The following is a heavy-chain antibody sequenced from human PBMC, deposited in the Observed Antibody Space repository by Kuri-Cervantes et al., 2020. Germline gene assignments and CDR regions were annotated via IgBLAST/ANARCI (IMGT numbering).Heavy chain of an antibody. CDR3: ARVPRGSSNWFDP. CDR1: GGSLTGYF. V-gene: IGHV4-34*01. Sequence: SETLSLTCDVYGGSLTGYFWTWIRQSPGEGLEWIGEVNHSGDTNYNSSLKSRVTISADTSKNQFSLKLSSVTAADTAVYYCARVPRGSSNWFDPWGQGTLVTVSS. J-gene: IGHJ5*02. CDR2: VNHSGDT. D-gene: IGHD3-10*01.